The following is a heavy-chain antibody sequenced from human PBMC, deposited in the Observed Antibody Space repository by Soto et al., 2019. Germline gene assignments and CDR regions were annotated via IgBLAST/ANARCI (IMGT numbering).Heavy chain of an antibody. J-gene: IGHJ4*02. CDR3: ARGGGSPLDY. D-gene: IGHD3-16*01. CDR1: GDSISSPY. V-gene: IGHV4-59*11. Sequence: PSEPLSLPCAVSGDSISSPYWSWIRQSPGRGLEWIGYIFYGGTITYNPSLGSRVTISVDTSKNHFSLKLSSVTAADTAVYYCARGGGSPLDYWGQGALVTVSS. CDR2: IFYGGTI.